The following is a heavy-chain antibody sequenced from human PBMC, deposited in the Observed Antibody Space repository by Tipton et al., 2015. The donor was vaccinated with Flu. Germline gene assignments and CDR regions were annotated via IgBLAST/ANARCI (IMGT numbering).Heavy chain of an antibody. V-gene: IGHV4-4*07. Sequence: TLSLTCTVSGDSMHNYYWNWIRQPAGKGLEWIGRIYPSGTTYYNPSLKSRVTISVDTSKNQFSLKLSSVTAADTAVYQCARLGSNYNWFDPWGQGTLVTVSS. CDR3: ARLGSNYNWFDP. CDR1: GDSMHNYY. CDR2: IYPSGTT. D-gene: IGHD4-11*01. J-gene: IGHJ5*02.